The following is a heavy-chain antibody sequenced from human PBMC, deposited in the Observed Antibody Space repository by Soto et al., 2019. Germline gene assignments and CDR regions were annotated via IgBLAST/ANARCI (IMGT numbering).Heavy chain of an antibody. CDR1: GFTFSSYA. D-gene: IGHD1-26*01. J-gene: IGHJ4*02. Sequence: PGGPLRLSCAASGFTFSSYAMSWFRQAPGKGLEWVSAISGSGGSTYYADSVKGRFTISRDNSKNTLYLQMNSLRAEDTAVYYCAKVGSSSRDGYNPEFDYWGQGTLVTVSS. CDR3: AKVGSSSRDGYNPEFDY. V-gene: IGHV3-23*01. CDR2: ISGSGGST.